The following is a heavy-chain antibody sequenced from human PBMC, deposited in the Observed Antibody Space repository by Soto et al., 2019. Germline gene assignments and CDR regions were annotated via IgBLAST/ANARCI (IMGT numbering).Heavy chain of an antibody. D-gene: IGHD3-10*01. V-gene: IGHV1-8*01. CDR2: MNPNSGNT. Sequence: QVQLVQSGAEVKKPGASVKVSCKASGYTFTSYDINWVRQATGQGLEWMGWMNPNSGNTGYAQKFQGRVTMTRHTSISTAYMELSSLRSEDTAVYYCARTPYYYGSGSYYNGRSYYYYYYMDVWGKGTTVTVSS. CDR3: ARTPYYYGSGSYYNGRSYYYYYYMDV. CDR1: GYTFTSYD. J-gene: IGHJ6*03.